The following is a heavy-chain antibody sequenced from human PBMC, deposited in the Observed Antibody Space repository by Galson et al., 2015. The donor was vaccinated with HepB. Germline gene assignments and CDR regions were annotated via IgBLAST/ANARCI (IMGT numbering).Heavy chain of an antibody. CDR2: ISYDGSKK. CDR1: GFTFSSYA. V-gene: IGHV3-30-3*01. CDR3: ARDGPETSLYQYMDV. D-gene: IGHD3/OR15-3a*01. J-gene: IGHJ6*03. Sequence: SLRLSCAASGFTFSSYAMHWVRQAPGKGLEWVAVISYDGSKKYYADSVKGRFTISRDNSKNTLYLQMNSLRAEDTAVYYCARDGPETSLYQYMDVWGKGTTVTVSS.